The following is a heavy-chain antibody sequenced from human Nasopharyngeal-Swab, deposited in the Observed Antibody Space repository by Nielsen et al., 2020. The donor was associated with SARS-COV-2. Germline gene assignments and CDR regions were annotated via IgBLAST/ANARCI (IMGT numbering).Heavy chain of an antibody. CDR2: INHSGST. CDR1: GGSFSSYY. D-gene: IGHD3/OR15-3a*01. J-gene: IGHJ4*02. V-gene: IGHV4-34*01. Sequence: GSLRLSCAVYGGSFSSYYWSWIRQPPGKGLEWIGEINHSGSTNYNPSLKSRVTISVDTSKNQFSLKLSSVTAADTAVYYCARKAVLDLRLDYWGQGTLVTVSS. CDR3: ARKAVLDLRLDY.